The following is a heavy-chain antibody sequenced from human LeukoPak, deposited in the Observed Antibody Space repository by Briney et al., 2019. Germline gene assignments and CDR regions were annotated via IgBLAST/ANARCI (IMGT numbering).Heavy chain of an antibody. CDR3: AKLHYYDSSGYIDY. V-gene: IGHV3-30*02. Sequence: PGGSLRLSCAASGFTFSNYGMHWVRQAPGKGLEWVAFIRYDGNIKYYADSAKGRFTISRDNSKNTLYLQMNSLRAEDTAVYYCAKLHYYDSSGYIDYWGQGTLVTVSS. J-gene: IGHJ4*02. CDR1: GFTFSNYG. D-gene: IGHD3-22*01. CDR2: IRYDGNIK.